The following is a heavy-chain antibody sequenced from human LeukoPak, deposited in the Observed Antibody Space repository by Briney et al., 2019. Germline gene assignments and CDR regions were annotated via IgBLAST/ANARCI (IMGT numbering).Heavy chain of an antibody. V-gene: IGHV3-11*01. J-gene: IGHJ4*02. CDR1: EFVFSDYY. D-gene: IGHD3-10*01. Sequence: GGSLRLSCAASEFVFSDYYMSWVRQAPGKGPGWVSYISSGGDTQYYADSVKGRFTISRDNAKNSMYLKMNNPRAEDTAAYYCAREMGGDYGSGTFFDLWGQGNMVTVSS. CDR2: ISSGGDTQ. CDR3: AREMGGDYGSGTFFDL.